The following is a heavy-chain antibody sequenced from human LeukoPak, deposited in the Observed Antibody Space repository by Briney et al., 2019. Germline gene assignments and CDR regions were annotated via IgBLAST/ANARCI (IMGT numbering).Heavy chain of an antibody. CDR3: AAVSGHYTLLDA. CDR1: GYTLNDIS. D-gene: IGHD1-26*01. V-gene: IGHV1-24*01. CDR2: VDPDDGQR. Sequence: GASVKVPCKISGYTLNDISVHWVRQPPGKGLEWMGGVDPDDGQRVYAQRFQGRVTMTEDTSTNTAYMELSRLRSEDTAVYFCAAVSGHYTLLDALGQGALVTGST. J-gene: IGHJ5*02.